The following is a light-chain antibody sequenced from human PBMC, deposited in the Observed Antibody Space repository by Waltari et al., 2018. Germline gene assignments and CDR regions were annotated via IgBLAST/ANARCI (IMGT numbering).Light chain of an antibody. CDR3: SSYAGSSTYV. Sequence: QSALTQPPSASGSPGQSVTVSCTGTSGDVGNYNYVSWYQQYPGKAPKLIIYEVTNRPSGVPDRFSGSKSGNTASLTVSGLRAEDEADYYCSSYAGSSTYVFGSGTKVTVL. V-gene: IGLV2-8*01. CDR2: EVT. CDR1: SGDVGNYNY. J-gene: IGLJ1*01.